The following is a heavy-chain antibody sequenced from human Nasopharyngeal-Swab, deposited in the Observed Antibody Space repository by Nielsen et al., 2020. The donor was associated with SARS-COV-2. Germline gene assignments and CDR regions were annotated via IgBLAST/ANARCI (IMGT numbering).Heavy chain of an antibody. D-gene: IGHD1-26*01. CDR1: GFTFSSYA. CDR3: ARVLGDYGDS. V-gene: IGHV3-30-3*01. Sequence: GGSLRLSFAASGFTFSSYAMHWVRQAPGKGLEWVAVISYDGSNKYYADSVKGRFTISRDNSKNTLYLQMNSLRAEDTAVYYCARVLGDYGDSWGQGTLVTVSS. CDR2: ISYDGSNK. J-gene: IGHJ4*02.